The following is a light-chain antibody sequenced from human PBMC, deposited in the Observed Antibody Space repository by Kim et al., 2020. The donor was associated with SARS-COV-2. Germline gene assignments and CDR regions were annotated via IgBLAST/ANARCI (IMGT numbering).Light chain of an antibody. Sequence: GKTVTISGTRSSGSIASNYVQWYQQRPGSSPTTVIYEDNQRPSGVPDRFSGSIDSSSNSASLTISGLKTEDEADYYCQSYDSSNVVFGGGTKLTVL. CDR3: QSYDSSNVV. J-gene: IGLJ2*01. CDR1: SGSIASNY. CDR2: EDN. V-gene: IGLV6-57*01.